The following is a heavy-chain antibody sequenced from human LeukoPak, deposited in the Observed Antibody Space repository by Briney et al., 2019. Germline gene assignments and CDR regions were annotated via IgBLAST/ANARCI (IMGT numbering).Heavy chain of an antibody. CDR3: AKDPPYSSGRPYYFDY. CDR2: ISGSGGST. V-gene: IGHV3-23*01. J-gene: IGHJ4*02. D-gene: IGHD6-19*01. Sequence: GGSLRLSCAAAGFTFSNYAMTWVRQAPGKGLEWVSSISGSGGSTYYADSVKGRFTISRDNSKNTLYLQMNSLRAEDTAVYYCAKDPPYSSGRPYYFDYWGQGTLVTVSS. CDR1: GFTFSNYA.